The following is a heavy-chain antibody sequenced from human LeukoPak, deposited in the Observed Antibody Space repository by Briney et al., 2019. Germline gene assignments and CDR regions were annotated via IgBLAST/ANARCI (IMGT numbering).Heavy chain of an antibody. Sequence: SETLSLTCTVSGGSISSGSDYWSWIRQPAGEGLEWIGRIYVSGSTSYNPSLKSRVTISVDTSKLQFSLKLRSVTAADTAVYYCARDPIVVIPAATGYFQHWGQGTLVTVSS. J-gene: IGHJ1*01. D-gene: IGHD2-2*01. CDR2: IYVSGST. V-gene: IGHV4-61*02. CDR3: ARDPIVVIPAATGYFQH. CDR1: GGSISSGSDY.